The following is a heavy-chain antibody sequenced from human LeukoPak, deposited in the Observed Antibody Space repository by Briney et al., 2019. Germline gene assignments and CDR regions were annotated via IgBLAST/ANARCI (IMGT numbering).Heavy chain of an antibody. J-gene: IGHJ5*02. Sequence: ASVKVSCKASGGIFSSYAISWVRQAPGQGLEWMGGIIPIFGTANYAQKFQGRVTITADESTSTAYMELSSPRSEDTAVYYCARAPNYDILTGYYTGNWFDPWGQGTLVTVSS. CDR2: IIPIFGTA. CDR3: ARAPNYDILTGYYTGNWFDP. V-gene: IGHV1-69*13. D-gene: IGHD3-9*01. CDR1: GGIFSSYA.